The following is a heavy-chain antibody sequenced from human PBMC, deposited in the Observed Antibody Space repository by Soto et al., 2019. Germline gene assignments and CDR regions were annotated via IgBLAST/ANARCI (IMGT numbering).Heavy chain of an antibody. CDR3: AKNTWGPATHGNAIFDY. D-gene: IGHD2-15*01. J-gene: IGHJ4*02. CDR1: GFTFSSYG. V-gene: IGHV3-30*18. Sequence: GGSLRLSCAASGFTFSSYGMHWVRQAPGKGLEWVAVISYDGSNKYYADSVKGRFTISRDNSKNTLYLQMNSLRAEDTAAYYCAKNTWGPATHGNAIFDYWGQGTLVTVSS. CDR2: ISYDGSNK.